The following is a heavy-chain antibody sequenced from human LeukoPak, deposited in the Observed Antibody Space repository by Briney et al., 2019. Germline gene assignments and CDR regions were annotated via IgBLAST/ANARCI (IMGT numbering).Heavy chain of an antibody. V-gene: IGHV3-48*01. CDR2: IRYTSET. Sequence: GGSLRLSCAASGFILSQYGFNWVRQAPGKGLEWVSHIRYTSETFYADSVEGRITISRDHARNSLYLQMNNLRGEDTAIYYCARDAGNSGYGCDLWGQGTLVTVSS. D-gene: IGHD5-12*01. CDR3: ARDAGNSGYGCDL. J-gene: IGHJ5*02. CDR1: GFILSQYG.